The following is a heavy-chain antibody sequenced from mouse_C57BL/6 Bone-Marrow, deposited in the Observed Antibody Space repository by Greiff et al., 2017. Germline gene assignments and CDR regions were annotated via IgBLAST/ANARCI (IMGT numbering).Heavy chain of an antibody. J-gene: IGHJ3*01. CDR1: YTFSRRVH. V-gene: IGHV1-87*01. D-gene: IGHD2-3*01. CDR3: SDDSAVYYCARADDGFGLAY. CDR2: GQGLEWIG. Sequence: VQLQQSGPELARPWASVKISCQAFYTFSRRVHFAIRDTNYWMQWVKQRPGQGLEWIGAIYPGNGDTSYNQKFKGKATLTVEKSSSTVYLELSRLTSDDSAVYYCARADDGFGLAYWGQGTLVTVSA.